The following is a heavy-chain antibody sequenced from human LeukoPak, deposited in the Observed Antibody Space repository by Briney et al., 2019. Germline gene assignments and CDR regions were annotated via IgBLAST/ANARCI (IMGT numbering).Heavy chain of an antibody. J-gene: IGHJ4*02. CDR3: ASNPLRGIVVVTAYYFDY. D-gene: IGHD2-21*02. CDR1: GGTFSSYA. V-gene: IGHV1-69*13. CDR2: IIPIFGTA. Sequence: GASVKVSCKASGGTFSSYAISWVRHAPGKGVEWMGGIIPIFGTANYAQKFQGRVTITADESTSTAYMELSILRSEDTAVYYCASNPLRGIVVVTAYYFDYCGQGTLVTVSS.